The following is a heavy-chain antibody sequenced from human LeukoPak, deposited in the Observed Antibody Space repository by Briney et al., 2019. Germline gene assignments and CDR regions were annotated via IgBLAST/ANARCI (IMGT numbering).Heavy chain of an antibody. Sequence: GASVKVSCKASGYTFTSYGISWVRQAPGQGLEWMGWISAYNGNTNYAQKLQGRVTMTTDTSTSTAYMELRSLRSDDTAVYYCARVRGTKYDILTGYQNDAFDIWGQGTMVTVSS. V-gene: IGHV1-18*01. D-gene: IGHD3-9*01. CDR1: GYTFTSYG. J-gene: IGHJ3*02. CDR3: ARVRGTKYDILTGYQNDAFDI. CDR2: ISAYNGNT.